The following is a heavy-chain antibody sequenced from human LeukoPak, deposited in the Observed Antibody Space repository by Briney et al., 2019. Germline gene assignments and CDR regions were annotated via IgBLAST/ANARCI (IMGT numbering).Heavy chain of an antibody. CDR1: GLTFSNLD. D-gene: IGHD6-13*01. CDR2: TGTSGDT. Sequence: QPGGSLRLSCAASGLTFSNLDMHWVRQAAGKGLEWVSATGTSGDTYYSASVRGRFTVSREDATNSLFLQMSGLSAGDTAVYYCASSPAYSSSWEAIDNWGQGTLVTVSS. J-gene: IGHJ4*02. V-gene: IGHV3-13*01. CDR3: ASSPAYSSSWEAIDN.